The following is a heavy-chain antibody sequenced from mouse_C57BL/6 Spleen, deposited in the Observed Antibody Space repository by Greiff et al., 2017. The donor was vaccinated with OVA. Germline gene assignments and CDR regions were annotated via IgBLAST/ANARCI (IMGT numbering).Heavy chain of an antibody. CDR2: ILPGSGST. CDR3: ARYGHYYGSSYGVYYAMDY. CDR1: GYTFTGYW. Sequence: QVQLQQSGAELMKPGASVKLSCKATGYTFTGYWIEWVKQRPGHGLEWIGEILPGSGSTNYNEKFKGKATFTADTSSNTAYMQLSSLTTEDSAIYYCARYGHYYGSSYGVYYAMDYWGQGTSVTVSS. D-gene: IGHD1-1*01. J-gene: IGHJ4*01. V-gene: IGHV1-9*01.